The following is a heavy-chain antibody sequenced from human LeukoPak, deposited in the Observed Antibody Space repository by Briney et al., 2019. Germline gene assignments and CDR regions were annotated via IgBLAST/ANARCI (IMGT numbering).Heavy chain of an antibody. CDR1: GYTFTSYD. CDR2: MNPNSGNT. Sequence: ASVKVSCKASGYTFTSYDNNWVRQATGQGLEWMGWMNPNSGNTGYAQKFQGRVTMTRNTSISTAYMELSSLRSEDTAVYYCARGLGYYDSSGYYGTHWGQGTLVTVSS. J-gene: IGHJ4*02. CDR3: ARGLGYYDSSGYYGTH. V-gene: IGHV1-8*01. D-gene: IGHD3-22*01.